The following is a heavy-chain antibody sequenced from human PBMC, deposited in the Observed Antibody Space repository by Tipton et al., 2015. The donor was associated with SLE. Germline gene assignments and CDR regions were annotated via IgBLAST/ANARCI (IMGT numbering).Heavy chain of an antibody. J-gene: IGHJ4*02. V-gene: IGHV3-23*03. Sequence: SLRLSCAASGFTFSSYAMTWVRQAPGKGLEWVSVIYSGGSSTYYADSVKGRFTISRDDSKNTLYLQMNSLRAEDTALYYCAKGSTSKRLYYLDYWGQGNLVTVSS. D-gene: IGHD2-21*02. CDR3: AKGSTSKRLYYLDY. CDR1: GFTFSSYA. CDR2: IYSGGSST.